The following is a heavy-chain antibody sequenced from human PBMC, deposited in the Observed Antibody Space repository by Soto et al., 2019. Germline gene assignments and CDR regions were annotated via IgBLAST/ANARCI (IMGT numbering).Heavy chain of an antibody. CDR3: AKRASGSDFDY. CDR1: GFTFSSYA. J-gene: IGHJ4*02. CDR2: ISGSGDST. Sequence: EVQLLESGGGLVQPGGSLRLSCAASGFTFSSYAMNWVRQAPGKGLEWVSVISGSGDSTYYADSVKGRFTISRDNSKNALYLQMNSLRAEDTAVYYCAKRASGSDFDYWGQGTLVTVSS. D-gene: IGHD1-26*01. V-gene: IGHV3-23*01.